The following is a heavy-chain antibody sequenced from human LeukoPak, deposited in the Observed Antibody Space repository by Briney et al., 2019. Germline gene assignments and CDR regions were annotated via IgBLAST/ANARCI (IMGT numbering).Heavy chain of an antibody. D-gene: IGHD7-27*01. Sequence: TSETLSLTCTVSGGSISSGSYYWSRIRQPAGKGLEWIGRIYTSGSTNYNPSLKSRVTISVDTSKNQFSLKLSSVTAADTAVYYCARLAWGRLDYWGQGTLVTVSS. J-gene: IGHJ4*02. CDR1: GGSISSGSYY. CDR3: ARLAWGRLDY. V-gene: IGHV4-61*02. CDR2: IYTSGST.